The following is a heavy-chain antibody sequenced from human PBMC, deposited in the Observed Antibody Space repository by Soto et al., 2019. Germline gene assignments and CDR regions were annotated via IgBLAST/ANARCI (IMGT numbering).Heavy chain of an antibody. CDR2: ISYDGSNK. V-gene: IGHV3-30-3*01. CDR3: ARDLGVRVVRGVTHYYYYGMDV. CDR1: GFIFSGYS. D-gene: IGHD3-10*01. J-gene: IGHJ6*02. Sequence: SGGSLRLSCAASGFIFSGYSMHWVRQAPGKGLEWVAVISYDGSNKYYADSVKGRFTISRDNSKNTLYLQMNSLRAEDTTVYYCARDLGVRVVRGVTHYYYYGMDVWGQGTTVTVSS.